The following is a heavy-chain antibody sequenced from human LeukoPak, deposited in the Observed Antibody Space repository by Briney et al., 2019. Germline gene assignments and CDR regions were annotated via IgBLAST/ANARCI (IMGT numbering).Heavy chain of an antibody. CDR3: ARGGAQRLITHSDS. J-gene: IGHJ4*02. CDR1: RDSVSSNSAS. Sequence: SQTLSLTCAISRDSVSSNSASWNWSRQSPSGVLEWLGRTSYRSKWYSDYAPSVKSRISINPDTSKNQFALYVNSGTPEDTAVYYCARGGAQRLITHSDSWGQGTLVTVSS. D-gene: IGHD6-25*01. V-gene: IGHV6-1*01. CDR2: TSYRSKWYS.